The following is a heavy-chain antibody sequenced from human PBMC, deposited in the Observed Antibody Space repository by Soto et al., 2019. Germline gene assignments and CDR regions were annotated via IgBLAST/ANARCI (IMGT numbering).Heavy chain of an antibody. Sequence: SVKVSCKASGFTFTSSAVQWVRQARGQRLEWIGWIVVGSGNTNYARKFQERVTITRDMSTSTAYMELSSLRSEDTAVYYCAADSRETVTTFDYWGQGTLVTVSS. J-gene: IGHJ4*02. CDR1: GFTFTSSA. CDR3: AADSRETVTTFDY. CDR2: IVVGSGNT. V-gene: IGHV1-58*01. D-gene: IGHD4-17*01.